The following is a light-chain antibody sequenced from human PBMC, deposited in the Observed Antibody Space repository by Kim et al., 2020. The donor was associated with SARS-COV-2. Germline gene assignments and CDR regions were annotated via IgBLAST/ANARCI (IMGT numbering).Light chain of an antibody. V-gene: IGKV1-39*01. CDR2: AAS. Sequence: DIQMTQSPSSLSASVGDRVTITCRTSQNINSHLNWYHQKPGRAPKLLIYAASTLQGGVPSRFSGSGSETDFTLTISSLQPEDFATYYCPQPYFSPVTFGRGTKVDIK. J-gene: IGKJ3*01. CDR3: PQPYFSPVT. CDR1: QNINSH.